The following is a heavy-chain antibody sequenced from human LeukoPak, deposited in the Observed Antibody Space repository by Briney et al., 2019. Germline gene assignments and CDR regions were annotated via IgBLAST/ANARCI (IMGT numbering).Heavy chain of an antibody. Sequence: SQTLSLTCAISGDSVSSSSAAWNWFRQSPSRGLEWLGRTYYRSKWYSDYAVNVKSRITINPDTSKNQFSLQLNSVTPEDSAVYYCARVGSGWQLEFWGQGTLVTVSS. CDR1: GDSVSSSSAA. J-gene: IGHJ4*02. V-gene: IGHV6-1*01. CDR2: TYYRSKWYS. D-gene: IGHD6-19*01. CDR3: ARVGSGWQLEF.